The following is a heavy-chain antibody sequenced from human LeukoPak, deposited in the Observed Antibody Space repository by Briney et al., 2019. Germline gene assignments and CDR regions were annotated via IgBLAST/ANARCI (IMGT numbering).Heavy chain of an antibody. CDR1: GGSISSSSYY. CDR3: ARHRSYISARDWFDP. CDR2: IYYSGNT. J-gene: IGHJ5*02. D-gene: IGHD6-13*01. Sequence: PSETLFLTCTVSGGSISSSSYYWGWIRQPPGKGLEWIGSIYYSGNTYYNPSLKSRVTISVDTSKNQFSLKLSSVTAADTAVYYCARHRSYISARDWFDPWGQGTLVTVSS. V-gene: IGHV4-39*01.